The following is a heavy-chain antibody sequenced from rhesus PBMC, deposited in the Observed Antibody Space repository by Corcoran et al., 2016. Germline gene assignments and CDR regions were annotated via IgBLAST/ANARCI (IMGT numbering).Heavy chain of an antibody. V-gene: IGHV3-59*01. CDR3: AREGQLVHYGLDS. Sequence: EVQLVESGGGLAKPGGSLRLSCAASGFTFSAYYMHWGRPASGEGLEWVSRISNGGGSTWYADSVKGRFTISRENAKNTLYLQMDSLRAEDTAVYYCAREGQLVHYGLDSWGQGVVVTVSS. CDR2: ISNGGGST. D-gene: IGHD6-13*01. J-gene: IGHJ6*01. CDR1: GFTFSAYY.